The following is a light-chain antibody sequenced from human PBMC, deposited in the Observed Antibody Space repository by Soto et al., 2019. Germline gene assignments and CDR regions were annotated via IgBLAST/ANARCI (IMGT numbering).Light chain of an antibody. CDR1: QSINSW. Sequence: DIQMTQSPSTLSASVGDRVTITCRASQSINSWLAWYQQKPGKAPELLIYKASSLQSGVPSRFNGRGTGKKFHLTNSSLQPDDLATYYCQQYNSYWTFGQGTKVEIK. CDR2: KAS. J-gene: IGKJ1*01. V-gene: IGKV1-5*03. CDR3: QQYNSYWT.